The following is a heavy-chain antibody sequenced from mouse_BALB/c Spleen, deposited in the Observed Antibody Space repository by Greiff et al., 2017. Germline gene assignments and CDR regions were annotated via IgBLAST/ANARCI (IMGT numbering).Heavy chain of an antibody. V-gene: IGHV3-6*02. CDR2: ISYDGSN. D-gene: IGHD2-3*01. Sequence: EVKLQESGPGLVKPSQSLSLTCSVTGYSITSGYYWNWIRQFPGNKLEWMGYISYDGSNNYNPSLKNRISITRDTSKNQFFLKLNSVTTEDTATYYCANIYDGYYGGFAYWGQGTLVTVSA. J-gene: IGHJ3*01. CDR1: GYSITSGYY. CDR3: ANIYDGYYGGFAY.